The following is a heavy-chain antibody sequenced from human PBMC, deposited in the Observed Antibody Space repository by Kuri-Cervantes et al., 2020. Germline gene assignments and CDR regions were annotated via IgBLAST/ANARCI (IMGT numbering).Heavy chain of an antibody. D-gene: IGHD2-15*01. CDR3: ATTFAGVVVVVAAGFDP. CDR2: IYYSGST. V-gene: IGHV4-39*01. J-gene: IGHJ5*02. CDR1: GGSISSGSYY. Sequence: SETLSLTCTVSGGSISSGSYYWGWIRQPPGKGLEWIGSIYYSGSTYYNPSLKSRVTISVDTSKNQFSLKLSSVTAADTAVYYCATTFAGVVVVVAAGFDPWGQGTLVTVSS.